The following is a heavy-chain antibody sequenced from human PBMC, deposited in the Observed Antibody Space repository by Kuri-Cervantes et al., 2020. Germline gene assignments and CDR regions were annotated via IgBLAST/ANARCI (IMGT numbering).Heavy chain of an antibody. Sequence: SVKVSCKASGYTFTYRYLHWVRQAPGQALEWMGWITPFNGNTNYAQKFQDRVTITRDRSMSTAYMELSSLRSEDTAMYYCARDGGLQLASFDPWGQGTLVTVSS. CDR3: ARDGGLQLASFDP. V-gene: IGHV1-45*02. CDR2: ITPFNGNT. J-gene: IGHJ5*02. D-gene: IGHD6-13*01. CDR1: GYTFTYRY.